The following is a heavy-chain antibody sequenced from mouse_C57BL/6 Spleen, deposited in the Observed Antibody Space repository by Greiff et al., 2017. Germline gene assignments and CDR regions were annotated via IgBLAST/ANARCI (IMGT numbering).Heavy chain of an antibody. CDR3: ARRTTVVATEGAMDY. CDR1: GYSFTSYY. V-gene: IGHV1-66*01. D-gene: IGHD1-1*01. J-gene: IGHJ4*01. Sequence: VQLKESGPELVKPGASVKISCKASGYSFTSYYIHWVKQRPGQGLEWIGWIYPGSGNTKYNEKFKGKATLTADTSSSTAYMQLSSLTSEDSAVYYCARRTTVVATEGAMDYWGQGTSVTVSS. CDR2: IYPGSGNT.